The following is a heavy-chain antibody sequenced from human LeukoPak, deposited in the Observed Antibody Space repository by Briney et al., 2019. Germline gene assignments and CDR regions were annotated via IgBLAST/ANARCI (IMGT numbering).Heavy chain of an antibody. D-gene: IGHD6-19*01. J-gene: IGHJ4*02. CDR3: AKLSGWTGWFFDY. CDR1: GFTFSSYA. CDR2: ISKSGDST. V-gene: IGHV3-23*01. Sequence: GGSLRLSCAASGFTFSSYAISWVRQAPGKGLEWVSAISKSGDSTYYADSLKGRFTISRDNSKNTIYLQMNSLRVDDTAVYYCAKLSGWTGWFFDYWGQGTVVTVSS.